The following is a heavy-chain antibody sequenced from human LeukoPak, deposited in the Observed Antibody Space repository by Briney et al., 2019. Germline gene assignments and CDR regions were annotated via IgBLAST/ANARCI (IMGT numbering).Heavy chain of an antibody. CDR3: ANVAFYYTSGTYI. CDR1: GFTFKNYA. Sequence: GGSLRLSCAASGFTFKNYAMSWVRQAPGKGLEWISAISNNAVSTYYADSVKGRFTISRDNSKNTLYLQMNSLRDEDTAKYYCANVAFYYTSGTYIWGQGTLVTVSS. V-gene: IGHV3-23*01. CDR2: ISNNAVST. D-gene: IGHD3-10*01. J-gene: IGHJ4*02.